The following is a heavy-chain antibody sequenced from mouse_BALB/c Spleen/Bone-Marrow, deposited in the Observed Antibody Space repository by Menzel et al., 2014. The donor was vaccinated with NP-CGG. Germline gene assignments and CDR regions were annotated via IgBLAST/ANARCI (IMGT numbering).Heavy chain of an antibody. CDR2: IWAGGST. D-gene: IGHD3-1*01. J-gene: IGHJ2*01. V-gene: IGHV2-9*02. CDR1: GFSLTSYG. Sequence: VMLVESGPGLVAPSQSLSITCTVSGFSLTSYGVHWVRQPPGKGLEWLGVIWAGGSTNYNSALMSRLSISKDNSKSLVFLKMNSLQTDDTAMYYCAREGYLYYFDYWGQGTTLTVSS. CDR3: AREGYLYYFDY.